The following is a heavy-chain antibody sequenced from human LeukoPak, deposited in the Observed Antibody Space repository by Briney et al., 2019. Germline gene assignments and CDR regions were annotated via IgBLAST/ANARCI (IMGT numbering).Heavy chain of an antibody. CDR2: IYYSGST. D-gene: IGHD6-6*01. V-gene: IGHV4-59*01. CDR1: GGSISSYY. CDR3: ARVVSIAAEWYFDY. J-gene: IGHJ4*02. Sequence: PSETLSLTCTVAGGSISSYYSSCIRHPPGEGLEWIGYIYYSGSTNYNPSLKSRVTISVDTSKNQFSLKLSSVTAADTAVYYCARVVSIAAEWYFDYWGQGTLVTVSS.